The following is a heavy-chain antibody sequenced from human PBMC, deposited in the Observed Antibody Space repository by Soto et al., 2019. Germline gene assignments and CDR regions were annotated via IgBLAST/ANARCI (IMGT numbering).Heavy chain of an antibody. CDR3: AKVDGSGSYYLGYFDY. V-gene: IGHV3-30*18. CDR1: GFTFSSYA. CDR2: ISFDENNK. D-gene: IGHD3-10*01. Sequence: GGSLRLSCAASGFTFSSYAMHWVRQAPGKGLEWVAVISFDENNKYYADSVKGRFTISRDNSKNTLYLQMNSLRAEDTAVYYCAKVDGSGSYYLGYFDYWGQGT. J-gene: IGHJ4*02.